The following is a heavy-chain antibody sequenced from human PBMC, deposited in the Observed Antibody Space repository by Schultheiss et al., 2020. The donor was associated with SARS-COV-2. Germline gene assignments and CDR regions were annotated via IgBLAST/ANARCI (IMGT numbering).Heavy chain of an antibody. D-gene: IGHD1-20*01. CDR1: GGSFSGYY. CDR2: IYYSGST. J-gene: IGHJ4*02. CDR3: ASSLTREITGTTGFDY. V-gene: IGHV4-34*01. Sequence: SETLSLTCAVYGGSFSGYYWSWIRQPPGKGLEWIGYIYYSGSTNYNPSLKSRVTISVDTSKNQFSLKLTSVTAADTAVYYCASSLTREITGTTGFDYWGQGTLVTVSS.